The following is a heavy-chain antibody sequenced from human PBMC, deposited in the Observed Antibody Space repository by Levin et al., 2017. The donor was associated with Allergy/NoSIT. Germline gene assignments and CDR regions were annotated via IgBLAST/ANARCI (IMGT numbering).Heavy chain of an antibody. J-gene: IGHJ4*02. CDR2: IYYSGST. Sequence: SETLSLTCTVSGGSISSYYWSWIRQPPGKGLEWIGYIYYSGSTNYNPSLKSRVTISVDTSKNQFSLKLSSVTAADTAVYYCARGQRTLDYWGQGTLVTVSS. D-gene: IGHD6-25*01. CDR1: GGSISSYY. V-gene: IGHV4-59*01. CDR3: ARGQRTLDY.